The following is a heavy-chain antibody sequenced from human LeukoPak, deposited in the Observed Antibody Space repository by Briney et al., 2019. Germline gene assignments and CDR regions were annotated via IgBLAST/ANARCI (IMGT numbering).Heavy chain of an antibody. Sequence: GGSLRLSCAASGFTFSSYGMHWVRQAPGKGLEWVAVIWYDGSNKYYADSVKGRFTISRDNSKNTLYLQMNSLRAEDTAVYYCARVSGNGYSSGWYPYYYYGMDVWGQGTTVTVSS. D-gene: IGHD6-19*01. V-gene: IGHV3-33*01. CDR1: GFTFSSYG. CDR2: IWYDGSNK. J-gene: IGHJ6*02. CDR3: ARVSGNGYSSGWYPYYYYGMDV.